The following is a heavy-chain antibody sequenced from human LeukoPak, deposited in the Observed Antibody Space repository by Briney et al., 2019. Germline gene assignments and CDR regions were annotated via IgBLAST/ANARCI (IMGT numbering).Heavy chain of an antibody. CDR3: AKDVSYSYYYGMDV. V-gene: IGHV3-23*01. Sequence: PGRSLRLSCAASGFTFSSYAMSWVRQAPGKGLEWVSAISGSGGSTYYADSVKGRFTISRDNSKNTLYLQMNSLRAEDTAVYYCAKDVSYSYYYGMDVWGQGTTVTVSS. J-gene: IGHJ6*02. CDR1: GFTFSSYA. CDR2: ISGSGGST.